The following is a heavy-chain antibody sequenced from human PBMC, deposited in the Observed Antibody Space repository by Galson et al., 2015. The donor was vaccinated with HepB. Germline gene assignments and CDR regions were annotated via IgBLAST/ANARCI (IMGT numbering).Heavy chain of an antibody. CDR1: GFTFSSYG. Sequence: SLRLSCAASGFTFSSYGMHWVRQAPGKGLEWVAVISYDGSNKYYADSVKGRFTISRDNSKNTLYLQMNSLRAEDTAVYYCTWGSWYLYWGQGTLVTVSS. V-gene: IGHV3-30*03. D-gene: IGHD6-13*01. J-gene: IGHJ4*02. CDR2: ISYDGSNK. CDR3: TWGSWYLY.